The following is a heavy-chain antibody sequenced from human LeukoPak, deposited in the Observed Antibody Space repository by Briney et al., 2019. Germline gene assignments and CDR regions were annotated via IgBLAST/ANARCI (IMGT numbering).Heavy chain of an antibody. D-gene: IGHD3-3*01. J-gene: IGHJ4*02. CDR2: INRDGDYI. Sequence: PGGALRLSCGTSGFTFSSYSMQWGRQAPGRGLEWVASINRDGDYIDNADSGKGRFTISRDNAKNTLYLQMNSLRAEDTAVYYCASQEPYYDFWSGYYMGSAAPYYFDYWGQGTLVTVSS. CDR1: GFTFSSYS. V-gene: IGHV3-21*01. CDR3: ASQEPYYDFWSGYYMGSAAPYYFDY.